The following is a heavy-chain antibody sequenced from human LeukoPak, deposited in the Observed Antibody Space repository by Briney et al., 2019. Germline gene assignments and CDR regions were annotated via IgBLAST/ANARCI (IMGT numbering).Heavy chain of an antibody. V-gene: IGHV3-21*01. J-gene: IGHJ3*02. CDR3: ARDGSWGYAFDI. Sequence: PGGSLRLSCAASGFTFSSYSMNWVRQAPGKGLEWVSSISSSSSYIYYADSVKGRFTISRDNAKNSLYLQMNSLRAEDTAVYYCARDGSWGYAFDIWGQGTMVTVSS. CDR2: ISSSSSYI. D-gene: IGHD3-10*01. CDR1: GFTFSSYS.